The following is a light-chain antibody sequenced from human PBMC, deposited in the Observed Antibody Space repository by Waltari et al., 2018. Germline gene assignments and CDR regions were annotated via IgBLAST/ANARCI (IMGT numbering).Light chain of an antibody. CDR3: QQYGSSPQT. Sequence: EILLTQSPGTLSLSPGERATLSCRASQTVSSNYLAWYQHKPGQAPRLLIHGASSRATGIPDRFSGGGSGTDFTLTISRLEPEDFAVYYGQQYGSSPQTFGGGTKVEIK. CDR1: QTVSSNY. V-gene: IGKV3-20*01. J-gene: IGKJ4*01. CDR2: GAS.